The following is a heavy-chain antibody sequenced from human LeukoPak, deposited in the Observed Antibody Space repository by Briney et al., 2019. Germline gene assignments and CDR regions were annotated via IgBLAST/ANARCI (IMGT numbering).Heavy chain of an antibody. CDR3: AKDQYYDSSGLLDY. CDR2: ISWNSGSI. D-gene: IGHD3-22*01. Sequence: HPGRSLRLSCAASGFTFDDYAMHWVRQAPGKGLEWVSGISWNSGSIGYADSVKGRFTISRDNAKNSLYLQMNSLRAEDTALYYCAKDQYYDSSGLLDYWGQGTLVTVSS. V-gene: IGHV3-9*01. CDR1: GFTFDDYA. J-gene: IGHJ4*02.